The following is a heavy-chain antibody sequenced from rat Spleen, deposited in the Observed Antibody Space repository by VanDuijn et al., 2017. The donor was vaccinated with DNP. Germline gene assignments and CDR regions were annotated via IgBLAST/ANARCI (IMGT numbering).Heavy chain of an antibody. D-gene: IGHD1-11*01. CDR1: GFTFSYYW. CDR3: ARQDGGYSPNWFAY. V-gene: IGHV5-31*01. J-gene: IGHJ3*01. Sequence: EVQLVESGGDLAQPGRSLKLSCVASGFTFSYYWMAWIRQVPGKGLEWIASITGGGGTTSYPDSVKGRFTISSDNAKSSLYLQMDSLRSEDTATYYCARQDGGYSPNWFAYWGQGTLVTVSS. CDR2: ITGGGGTT.